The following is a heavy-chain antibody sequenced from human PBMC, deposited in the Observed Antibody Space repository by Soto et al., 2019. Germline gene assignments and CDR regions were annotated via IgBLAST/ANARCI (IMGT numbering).Heavy chain of an antibody. V-gene: IGHV1-18*01. CDR1: CYTFTSYG. CDR2: ISAYNGNT. CDR3: ARDHYKNYGDYVPSYYYYGMDV. D-gene: IGHD4-17*01. Sequence: SVKVYCKDSCYTFTSYGISWGRQAPVQGLEWMGWISAYNGNTNYAQKLQGRVTMTTDTSTSTAYMELRSLRSEDTAVYYCARDHYKNYGDYVPSYYYYGMDVWGQGTKVTVSS. J-gene: IGHJ6*02.